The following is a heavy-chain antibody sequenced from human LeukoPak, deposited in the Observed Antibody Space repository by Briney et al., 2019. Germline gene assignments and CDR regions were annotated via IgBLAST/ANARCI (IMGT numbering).Heavy chain of an antibody. CDR1: GFTFSSYW. D-gene: IGHD2/OR15-2a*01. CDR3: AKEQGNSRWGWAARDYFDY. CDR2: IKQDGSEK. J-gene: IGHJ4*02. Sequence: GGSLRLSCAASGFTFSSYWMSWVRQAPGKGLEWVANIKQDGSEKYYVDSVKGRFTISRDNAKNSLYLQMNSLRAEDTAVYYCAKEQGNSRWGWAARDYFDYWGQGTLVTVSS. V-gene: IGHV3-7*01.